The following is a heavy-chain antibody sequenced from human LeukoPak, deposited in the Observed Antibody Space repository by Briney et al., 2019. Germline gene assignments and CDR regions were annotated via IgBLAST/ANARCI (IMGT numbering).Heavy chain of an antibody. CDR2: ISGRGDST. CDR1: GFTFSNYA. Sequence: GGSPRLSCTASGFTFSNYALSWVRQAPGKGLEWVAGISGRGDSTYYADSVKGRFTVSRDNSKNTLYLQMDSLRAEDTAVYFCAKDLRGSSSGWSFDYWGQGTLVTVSS. CDR3: AKDLRGSSSGWSFDY. V-gene: IGHV3-23*01. J-gene: IGHJ4*02. D-gene: IGHD6-19*01.